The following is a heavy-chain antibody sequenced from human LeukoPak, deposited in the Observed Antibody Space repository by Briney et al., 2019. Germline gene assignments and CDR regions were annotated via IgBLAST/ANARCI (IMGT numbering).Heavy chain of an antibody. CDR3: ARGSGSGWPLDR. D-gene: IGHD6-19*01. Sequence: GGSLRLSCAASGVIVSRSFMSWVRQAPGKGLQWVAIMYAGGTTDYSDCVRGRFHISRDSSNNTLSLQINSLRAEDTAVYYCARGSGSGWPLDRWGQGALVTVSS. V-gene: IGHV3-53*01. CDR1: GVIVSRSF. CDR2: MYAGGTT. J-gene: IGHJ5*02.